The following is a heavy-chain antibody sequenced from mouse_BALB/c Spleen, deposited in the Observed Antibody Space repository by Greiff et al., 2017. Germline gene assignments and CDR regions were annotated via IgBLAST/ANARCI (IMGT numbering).Heavy chain of an antibody. CDR2: ISSGGSYT. J-gene: IGHJ2*01. CDR3: TRDFDY. CDR1: GFTFSSYT. V-gene: IGHV5-6-4*01. Sequence: EVKVVESGGGLVKPGGSLKLSCAASGFTFSSYTMSWVRQTPEKRLEWVATISSGGSYTYYPDSVTGRFTISRDNAKNTLYLQMSSLKSEDTAMYYCTRDFDYWGQGTTLTVSS.